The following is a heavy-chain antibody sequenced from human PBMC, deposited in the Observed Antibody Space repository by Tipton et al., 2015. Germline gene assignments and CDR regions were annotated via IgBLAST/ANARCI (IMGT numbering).Heavy chain of an antibody. CDR2: ISFSDTT. J-gene: IGHJ6*02. CDR1: GGSVSSGSYY. CDR3: ARDLEHGGDV. D-gene: IGHD1/OR15-1a*01. V-gene: IGHV4-61*01. Sequence: LSCTVSGGSVSSGSYYWSWIRQPPGKGLEWIGYISFSDTTHYNPSLKSRITISLNTSKNQFSLKMSSVTAAGTAVYFCARDLEHGGDVWGQGASGTVS.